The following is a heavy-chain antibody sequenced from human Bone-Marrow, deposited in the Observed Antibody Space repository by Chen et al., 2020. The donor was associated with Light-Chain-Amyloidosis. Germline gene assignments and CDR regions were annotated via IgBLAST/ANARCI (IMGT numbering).Heavy chain of an antibody. CDR2: ISSNSYK. D-gene: IGHD6-19*01. CDR3: ARPTSVWLQLTTGGDF. J-gene: IGHJ4*02. CDR1: GFNFSKNA. V-gene: IGHV3-21*01. Sequence: EVQLLESGGGLVQPGGSLRLSCAASGFNFSKNAMTWVRQAPGKGLEWLSSISSNSYKYYADSVKGRFTISRDNAMNSVYLQMNSLRAEDTAIYYCARPTSVWLQLTTGGDFWGQGTLVTVSS.